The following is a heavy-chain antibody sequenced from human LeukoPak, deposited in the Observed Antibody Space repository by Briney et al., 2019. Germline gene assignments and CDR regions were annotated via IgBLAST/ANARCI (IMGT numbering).Heavy chain of an antibody. J-gene: IGHJ4*02. CDR1: GFTFSSYA. CDR3: AKGDPGGGAYYFDY. Sequence: PGGSLRLSCAASGFTFSSYAMTWVRQAPGKGLEWVSALSGSGVSTFYADSVKGRFTISRDNSKNTLYLQMSSLRAEDTAVYYCAKGDPGGGAYYFDYWGQGTLVTVSS. CDR2: LSGSGVST. D-gene: IGHD2-21*01. V-gene: IGHV3-23*01.